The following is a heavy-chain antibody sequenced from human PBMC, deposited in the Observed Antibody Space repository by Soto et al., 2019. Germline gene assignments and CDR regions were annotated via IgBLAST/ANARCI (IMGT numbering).Heavy chain of an antibody. V-gene: IGHV3-30*18. Sequence: GGSLILSCAASGFTFSSYGMHWVRQAPGKGLEWVAVISYDGSNKYYADSVKGRFTISRDNSKNTLYLQMNSLRAEDTAVYYCAKSDISRPFDYWGQGTQVTAPQ. D-gene: IGHD3-3*02. J-gene: IGHJ4*02. CDR1: GFTFSSYG. CDR3: AKSDISRPFDY. CDR2: ISYDGSNK.